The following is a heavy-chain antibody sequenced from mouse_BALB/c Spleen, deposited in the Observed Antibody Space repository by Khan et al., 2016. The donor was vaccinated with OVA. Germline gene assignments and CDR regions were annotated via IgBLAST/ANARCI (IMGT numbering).Heavy chain of an antibody. J-gene: IGHJ4*01. Sequence: QVQLKQSGPGLVAPSQSLSITCTISGFSLTNYGIHWVRQPPGKGLEWLVVIWSDGSTTYNSTLKSRLSITQDNSKSQVFLKMNSLQIEDTAMYYCARQPYYHYYVLDYWGQGTSVTVSS. D-gene: IGHD2-10*01. CDR1: GFSLTNYG. CDR2: IWSDGST. V-gene: IGHV2-6-1*01. CDR3: ARQPYYHYYVLDY.